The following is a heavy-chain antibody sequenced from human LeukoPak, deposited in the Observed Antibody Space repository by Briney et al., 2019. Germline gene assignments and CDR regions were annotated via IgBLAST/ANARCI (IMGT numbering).Heavy chain of an antibody. V-gene: IGHV4-59*11. CDR2: ISYSGSA. CDR3: AIDFWSGSNWLDP. CDR1: GASISSHS. D-gene: IGHD3-3*01. Sequence: SETLSLTCTVSGASISSHSVSWIRQPPGKGLEWIGCISYSGSANYNPSLKSRVTISLDTSKNQFSLRLSSVTTADTAVYYCAIDFWSGSNWLDPWGQGTLVTVSS. J-gene: IGHJ5*02.